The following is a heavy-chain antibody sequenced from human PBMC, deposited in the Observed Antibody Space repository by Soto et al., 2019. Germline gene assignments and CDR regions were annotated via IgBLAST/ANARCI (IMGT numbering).Heavy chain of an antibody. J-gene: IGHJ4*02. CDR2: INNNGETT. D-gene: IGHD5-12*01. V-gene: IGHV3-23*01. Sequence: PGGYLRLSCAASGFTFSNYVMNWVRQAPGKGLEWVSTINNNGETTYYPDSVKGRFTVSRDNSKNTLYLQMNSLRDEDTAVYYCAKAVELATILGTPKYFDYWGRGTLVTVSS. CDR3: AKAVELATILGTPKYFDY. CDR1: GFTFSNYV.